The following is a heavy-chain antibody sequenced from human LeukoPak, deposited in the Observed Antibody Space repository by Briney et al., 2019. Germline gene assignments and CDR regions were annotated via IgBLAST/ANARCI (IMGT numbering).Heavy chain of an antibody. CDR3: AREMVRAEDY. V-gene: IGHV4-34*01. CDR2: INHSGST. CDR1: GGSFSGYY. Sequence: PSETLSLTCAVHGGSFSGYYWSWIRQPPGKGLEWIGEINHSGSTNYNPPLKSRVTISVDTSKNQFSLKLSSVTAADTAVYYCAREMVRAEDYWGQGTLVTVSS. J-gene: IGHJ4*02. D-gene: IGHD3-10*01.